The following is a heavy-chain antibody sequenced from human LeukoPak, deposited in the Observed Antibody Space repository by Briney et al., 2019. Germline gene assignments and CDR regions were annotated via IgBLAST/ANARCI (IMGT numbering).Heavy chain of an antibody. J-gene: IGHJ6*03. CDR2: IYTSGST. Sequence: SETLSLTCTVSGGSISSGSYYWSWIRQPAGKGLEWFGRIYTSGSTNYNPSLKSRVTISVDTSKNQFSLKLSSVTAADTAVYYCARDIEYSGSYYPYYYYYMDVWGKGTTVTISS. V-gene: IGHV4-61*02. D-gene: IGHD1-26*01. CDR1: GGSISSGSYY. CDR3: ARDIEYSGSYYPYYYYYMDV.